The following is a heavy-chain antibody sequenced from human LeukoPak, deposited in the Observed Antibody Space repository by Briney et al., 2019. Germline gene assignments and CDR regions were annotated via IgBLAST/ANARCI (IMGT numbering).Heavy chain of an antibody. CDR2: ISWNSDTL. J-gene: IGHJ3*02. CDR1: GFTFDDYA. Sequence: GGSLRLSCAASGFTFDDYAMYWVRQAPGKGLEWVSGISWNSDTLDYADSVKGRFTISRDNAKSSLYLQMNSLRAEDTALYYCAKCRVVLAVLDAFDIWGQGTLVTVSS. V-gene: IGHV3-9*01. D-gene: IGHD2-15*01. CDR3: AKCRVVLAVLDAFDI.